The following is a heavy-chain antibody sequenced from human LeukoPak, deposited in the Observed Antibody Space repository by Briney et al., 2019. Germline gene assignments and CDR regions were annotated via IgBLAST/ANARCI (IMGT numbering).Heavy chain of an antibody. CDR3: TTSTTVVIPHAFDI. V-gene: IGHV3-30*03. CDR2: ISNDGSNK. J-gene: IGHJ3*02. CDR1: GVTFSSYG. D-gene: IGHD4-23*01. Sequence: PGRSLRLSCAASGVTFSSYGMHWVRQAPGKGLEWVAVISNDGSNKHYADSVKGRFTISRDNSKNTLYLQMDSLKTEDTGVYYCTTSTTVVIPHAFDIWGQGTMVTVSS.